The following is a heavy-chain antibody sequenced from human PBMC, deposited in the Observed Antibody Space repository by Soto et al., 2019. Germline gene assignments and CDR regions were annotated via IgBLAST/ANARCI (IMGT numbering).Heavy chain of an antibody. V-gene: IGHV3-74*01. D-gene: IGHD1-1*01. J-gene: IGHJ4*02. CDR2: IDSYGRST. CDR1: GFTFSSYW. CDR3: ARDLDGNGNWDY. Sequence: PGGSLRLSCTASGFTFSSYWMHWVRQAPGEGLVWVSRIDSYGRSTFYADSVKGRFTISRYNAKNTLYLQMNSLRADDTAVYYCARDLDGNGNWDYWGQGNLVTVSS.